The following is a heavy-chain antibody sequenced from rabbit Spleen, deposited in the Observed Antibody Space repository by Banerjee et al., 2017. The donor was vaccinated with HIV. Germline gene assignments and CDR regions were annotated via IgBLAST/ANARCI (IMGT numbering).Heavy chain of an antibody. Sequence: QSLEESGGDLVKPGASLTLTCKASGFSFSSTYYICWVRQAPGKGLEWIACIDSGSRDFTYYASWAKGRFTISKTSSTTVTLQMTSLTVADTATYFCARDTGTSFSTYGMDLWGPGTLVTVS. CDR3: ARDTGTSFSTYGMDL. D-gene: IGHD8-1*01. CDR1: GFSFSSTYY. V-gene: IGHV1S40*01. CDR2: IDSGSRDFT. J-gene: IGHJ6*01.